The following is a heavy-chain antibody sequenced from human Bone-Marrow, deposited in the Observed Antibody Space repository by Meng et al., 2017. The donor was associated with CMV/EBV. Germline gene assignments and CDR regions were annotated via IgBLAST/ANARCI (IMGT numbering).Heavy chain of an antibody. J-gene: IGHJ5*02. CDR3: AHSKRYCSSTSCPNWFDP. CDR1: GFSLSTSGMC. D-gene: IGHD2-2*01. CDR2: IDWDDDK. V-gene: IGHV2-70*12. Sequence: SGPTLVKPTQTLTLTCTFSGFSLSTSGMCVSWVRQPPGKALEWLALIDWDDDKYYSTSLKTRLTISKDTSKNQVVLTMTNMDPVDTATYYCAHSKRYCSSTSCPNWFDPWGQGTLVTVSS.